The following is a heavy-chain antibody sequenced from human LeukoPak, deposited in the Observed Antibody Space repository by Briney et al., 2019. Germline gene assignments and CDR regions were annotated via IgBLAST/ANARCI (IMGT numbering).Heavy chain of an antibody. J-gene: IGHJ4*02. CDR1: GFIFSTYE. CDR2: ISGSATTI. Sequence: GGSLSLSCAASGFIFSTYEMNWVRQARGKGLEWVSYISGSATTIYYADSVKGRFTISRDNAKNSLYLQMNSLRADDSAVYYCARGVDYWGQGTLVTVSS. V-gene: IGHV3-48*03. CDR3: ARGVDY.